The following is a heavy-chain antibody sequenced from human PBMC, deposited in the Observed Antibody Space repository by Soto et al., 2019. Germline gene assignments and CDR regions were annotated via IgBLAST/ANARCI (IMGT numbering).Heavy chain of an antibody. CDR3: ASIPMVRGPSDY. Sequence: EVRLVESGGGLVQPGGSLRLSCAASGFTFSTYWMHWVRQAPGKGLVWVSRINGDGTTTQYADSVKGRFTISRDNAKNTLYLQMITLRGDDTAMYYCASIPMVRGPSDYWGQGTLVTVSS. D-gene: IGHD3-10*01. V-gene: IGHV3-74*02. J-gene: IGHJ4*02. CDR2: INGDGTTT. CDR1: GFTFSTYW.